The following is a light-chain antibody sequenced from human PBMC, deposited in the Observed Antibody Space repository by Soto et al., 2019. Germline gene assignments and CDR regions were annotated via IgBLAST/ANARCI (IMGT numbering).Light chain of an antibody. Sequence: EIVMTQSPGTLSVSPGERATLSCRASQSVSSNVAWYQQKPGQAPRLLIYGASTRATGIPARFSGSGSGTEFTLTISSLQSEDFAVYYCQHYNNWPPWTFGQGTKVE. CDR1: QSVSSN. V-gene: IGKV3-15*01. J-gene: IGKJ1*01. CDR2: GAS. CDR3: QHYNNWPPWT.